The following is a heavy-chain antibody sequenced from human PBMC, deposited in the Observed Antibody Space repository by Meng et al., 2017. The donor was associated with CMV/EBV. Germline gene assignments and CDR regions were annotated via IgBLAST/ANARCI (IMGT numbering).Heavy chain of an antibody. J-gene: IGHJ6*02. V-gene: IGHV4-4*02. D-gene: IGHD2-21*01. Sequence: AETLSLTCAVSGGSISSSNWCSWVRQPPGKGLEGMGEIYHSGSTNYNPSLKSRVTISVDKSKNQFSLKLSSVTAADTAVYYCAGGLLDNNAAYYYYYYGMDVWGQGTTVTVSS. CDR2: IYHSGST. CDR3: AGGLLDNNAAYYYYYYGMDV. CDR1: GGSISSSNW.